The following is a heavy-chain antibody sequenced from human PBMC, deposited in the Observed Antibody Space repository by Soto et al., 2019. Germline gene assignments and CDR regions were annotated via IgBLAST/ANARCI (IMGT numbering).Heavy chain of an antibody. J-gene: IGHJ6*02. V-gene: IGHV1-69*12. CDR1: GGTFSNYA. CDR2: IIPIFGTA. CDR3: ARVPLERYYHYYGMDV. Sequence: QVQLVQSGAEVKKPGSSVKVSCKASGGTFSNYAISWVRQAPGQGLEWMGGIIPIFGTANYAQKFQGRVTITADESTSTAYMELSSLRSEDTAVYYCARVPLERYYHYYGMDVWGQGTTVTVSS. D-gene: IGHD1-1*01.